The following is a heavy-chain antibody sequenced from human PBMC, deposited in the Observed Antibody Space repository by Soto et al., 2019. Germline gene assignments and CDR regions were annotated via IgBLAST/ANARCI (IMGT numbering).Heavy chain of an antibody. J-gene: IGHJ4*02. D-gene: IGHD4-17*01. V-gene: IGHV1-18*01. CDR3: ARLRHHTTVNHNALPCIDY. Sequence: QVQLVQSGAEVKKPGASVKVSCKASGYTFTSYGISWVRQAPGQGLEWMGWISAYNGNTNYAQKLQGRVTMTTDTTTRTADKELRSMSTDETAVYYCARLRHHTTVNHNALPCIDYWGQGTPVTVSS. CDR1: GYTFTSYG. CDR2: ISAYNGNT.